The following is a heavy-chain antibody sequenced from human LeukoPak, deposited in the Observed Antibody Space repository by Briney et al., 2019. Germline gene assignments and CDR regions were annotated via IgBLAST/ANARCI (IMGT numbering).Heavy chain of an antibody. CDR3: ARVSGYCSDGVCRFDY. CDR2: INDSGNT. Sequence: GSLRLSCAASGFSFSSHSMNWIRQPPGKGLEWIGEINDSGNTNYSPSLESRITISVDTSKNQFSLNLNSVTAADTAVYYCARVSGYCSDGVCRFDYWGQGALVTVSS. CDR1: GFSFSSHS. V-gene: IGHV4-34*01. D-gene: IGHD2-8*01. J-gene: IGHJ4*02.